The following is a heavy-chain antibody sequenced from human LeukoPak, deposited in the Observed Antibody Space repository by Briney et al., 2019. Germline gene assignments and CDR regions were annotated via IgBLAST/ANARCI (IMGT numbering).Heavy chain of an antibody. CDR2: IHNSGRT. J-gene: IGHJ4*02. D-gene: IGHD1-14*01. CDR1: GGSFSGYY. V-gene: IGHV4-59*08. CDR3: ARHGTISSESYFDY. Sequence: PSETLSLTCAVYGGSFSGYYWSWIRQSPGKGLEWIGYIHNSGRTNYNPSLKSRVTGFVDTSKNQVSLRLSSVTAADTAVCYCARHGTISSESYFDYWGQGALVTVSS.